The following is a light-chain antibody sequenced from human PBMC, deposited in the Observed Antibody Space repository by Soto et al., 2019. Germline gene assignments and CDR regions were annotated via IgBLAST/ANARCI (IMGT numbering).Light chain of an antibody. Sequence: QSALTQPASVSGCPGQSITISCTGTSSDVGSYNLVSWYQQHPGKAPKLMIYEVSKRPSGVSNRFSGSKSGNTASLTISGLQAEDEADYYCCSYAGSSTYDFGTGTKVTVL. J-gene: IGLJ1*01. CDR2: EVS. CDR1: SSDVGSYNL. V-gene: IGLV2-23*02. CDR3: CSYAGSSTYD.